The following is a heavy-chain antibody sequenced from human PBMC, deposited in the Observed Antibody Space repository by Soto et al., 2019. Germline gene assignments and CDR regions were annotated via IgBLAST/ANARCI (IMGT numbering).Heavy chain of an antibody. D-gene: IGHD3-16*01. CDR3: ARHYGYYSHYMDV. CDR1: GGSFSGYY. Sequence: SEALSLTCAVYGGSFSGYYWSWIRQPPGKGLEWIGEINHSGSTNYNPSLKSRVTISVDTSNNQLSLKLSSVTAADTAVYYCARHYGYYSHYMDVWTKGTTVTVSS. V-gene: IGHV4-34*01. J-gene: IGHJ6*03. CDR2: INHSGST.